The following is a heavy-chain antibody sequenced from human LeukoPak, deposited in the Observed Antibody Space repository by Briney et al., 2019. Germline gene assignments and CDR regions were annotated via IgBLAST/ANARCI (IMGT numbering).Heavy chain of an antibody. D-gene: IGHD2-15*01. CDR3: ARGAWATRLGS. Sequence: SETLSLTCAVYGESLNSYYWSWVRQPPGEGLEWIGEIYESGATEHNPSLKSRVTISMVPSKQQFSLSLSSVTAADTAVYYCARGAWATRLGSWGLGTPVIVSS. CDR2: IYESGAT. CDR1: GESLNSYY. V-gene: IGHV4-34*01. J-gene: IGHJ4*02.